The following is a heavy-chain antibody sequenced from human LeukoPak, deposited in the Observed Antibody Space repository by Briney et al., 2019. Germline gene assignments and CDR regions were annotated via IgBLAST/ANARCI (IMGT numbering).Heavy chain of an antibody. CDR3: ARGKTGSYYSRSYYMDV. Sequence: GGSLRLSCTVSGFTVSSNSMSWVRQAPGKGLEWGSFIYSGTIHYSDSVKGRFTISRDNSKNTLYLQMNSLRAEDTAVYYCARGKTGSYYSRSYYMDVWGKGTTVTISS. CDR1: GFTVSSNS. V-gene: IGHV3-53*01. CDR2: IYSGTI. J-gene: IGHJ6*03. D-gene: IGHD3-10*01.